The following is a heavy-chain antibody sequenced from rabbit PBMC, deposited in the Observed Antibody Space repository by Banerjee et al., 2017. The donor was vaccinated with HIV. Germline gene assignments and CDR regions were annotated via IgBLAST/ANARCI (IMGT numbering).Heavy chain of an antibody. CDR3: ARDGSGWGANFNL. V-gene: IGHV1S45*01. CDR2: VDAGSSGST. CDR1: GFSFSSSYW. Sequence: QQQLVESGGGLVKPEGSLTLTCTASGFSFSSSYWICWVRQAPGKGLEWIACVDAGSSGSTWYASWAKGRFTISKTSSTTVTLQLNSLTAADTATYFCARDGSGWGANFNLWGQGTLVTVS. J-gene: IGHJ4*01. D-gene: IGHD4-1*01.